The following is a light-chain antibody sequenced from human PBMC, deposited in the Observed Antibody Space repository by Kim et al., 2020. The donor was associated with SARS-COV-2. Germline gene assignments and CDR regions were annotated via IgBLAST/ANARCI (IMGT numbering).Light chain of an antibody. CDR1: QRVSSGY. CDR2: IAS. J-gene: IGKJ2*01. Sequence: PGDTATLSCRASQRVSSGYVAWYQQKPGQSPRLLIYIASSRATGVPARFSGGGSGTDFTLTISRLEPEDFAVYYCQQYGNTPYTFGQGTKLEIK. CDR3: QQYGNTPYT. V-gene: IGKV3-20*01.